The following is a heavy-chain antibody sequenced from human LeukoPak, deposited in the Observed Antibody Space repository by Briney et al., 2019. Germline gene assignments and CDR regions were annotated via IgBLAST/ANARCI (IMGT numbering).Heavy chain of an antibody. CDR2: ISGDGGST. J-gene: IGHJ4*02. V-gene: IGHV3-43*02. Sequence: PGGSLRLSCAASGFIFDDYAMHWVRQAPGKGLEWVSLISGDGGSTYYADSVKGRFTISRDNSKNSLYLQMNSLRTEDTSFYYCAKDLEGSEYSYGTFDYWGQGTLVTVSS. CDR3: AKDLEGSEYSYGTFDY. D-gene: IGHD5-18*01. CDR1: GFIFDDYA.